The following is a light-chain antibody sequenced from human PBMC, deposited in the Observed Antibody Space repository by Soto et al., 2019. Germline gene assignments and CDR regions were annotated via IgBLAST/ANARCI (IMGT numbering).Light chain of an antibody. J-gene: IGLJ1*01. V-gene: IGLV1-47*02. CDR1: SSNIGSNY. CDR3: QSYESSLSGSSV. Sequence: QSVLTQPPSASGTPGQRVTISCSGSSSNIGSNYVYWYQQLPGTAPKLLIYGNTNRPSGVPDRFSGSRSGTSASLAITGLQHEADRAYCCQSYESSLSGSSVVGTGPKV. CDR2: GNT.